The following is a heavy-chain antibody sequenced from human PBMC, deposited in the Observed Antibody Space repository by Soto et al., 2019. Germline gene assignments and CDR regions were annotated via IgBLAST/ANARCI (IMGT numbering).Heavy chain of an antibody. J-gene: IGHJ4*02. Sequence: QVQLVQSGAEVKKPGASVKVSCKASGYTFTNYAIGWVRQAPGHGLEWMGWISGHNGITNYAQKLQGRVTMTTDTSTSTTYMEVRSLRSDDTAVYYCARVRSRTFDYWGQGTLVTVSS. V-gene: IGHV1-18*01. CDR3: ARVRSRTFDY. CDR2: ISGHNGIT. CDR1: GYTFTNYA.